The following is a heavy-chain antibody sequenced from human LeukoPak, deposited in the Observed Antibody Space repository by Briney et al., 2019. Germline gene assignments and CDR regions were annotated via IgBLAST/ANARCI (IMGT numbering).Heavy chain of an antibody. Sequence: SETLSLTCTVSGGSISSYYWSWIRQPPGKGLEWIGEINHSGSTNYNPSLKSRVTISVDTSKNQFSLKLSSVTAADTAVYYCARRGMMVRGVRGSKNWFDPWGQGTLVTVSS. J-gene: IGHJ5*02. V-gene: IGHV4-34*01. CDR2: INHSGST. CDR1: GGSISSYY. D-gene: IGHD3-10*01. CDR3: ARRGMMVRGVRGSKNWFDP.